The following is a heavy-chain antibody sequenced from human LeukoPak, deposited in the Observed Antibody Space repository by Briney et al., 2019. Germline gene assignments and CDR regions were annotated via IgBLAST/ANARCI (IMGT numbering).Heavy chain of an antibody. V-gene: IGHV1-2*02. D-gene: IGHD4-11*01. Sequence: ASVKVSCKASGYTFTGYWIHWVRQAPGQGLGWMGCMHPNSGVTGYAQRFQGRVTMTRDTSISTAYMDLSSLRSDDTAVYYCARDPGYLQSDYWGQGTLVTVPS. CDR2: MHPNSGVT. CDR3: ARDPGYLQSDY. J-gene: IGHJ4*02. CDR1: GYTFTGYW.